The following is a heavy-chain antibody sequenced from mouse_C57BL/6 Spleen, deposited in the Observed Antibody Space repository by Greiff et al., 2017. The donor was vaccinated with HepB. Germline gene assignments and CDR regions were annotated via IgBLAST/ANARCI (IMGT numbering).Heavy chain of an antibody. D-gene: IGHD2-4*01. CDR2: IDPSDSYT. J-gene: IGHJ4*01. V-gene: IGHV1-59*01. Sequence: QVQLQQPGAELVRPGTSAKLSCKASGYTFTSYWMHWVKQRPGQGLEWIGVIDPSDSYTNYNQKFKGKATLTVDTSSSTAYMQLSSLTSEDSAVYYCARYYDYLYAMDYWGQGTSVTVSS. CDR1: GYTFTSYW. CDR3: ARYYDYLYAMDY.